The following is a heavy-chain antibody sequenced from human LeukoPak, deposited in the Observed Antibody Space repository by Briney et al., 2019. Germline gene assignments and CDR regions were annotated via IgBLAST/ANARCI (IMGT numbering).Heavy chain of an antibody. CDR2: INPNSGGT. D-gene: IGHD2-15*01. Sequence: ASVKVSCKASGYTFTCYYMHWVRQAPGQGLEWMGWINPNSGGTNYAQKFQGRVTMTRDTSISTAYMELSRLRSDDTAVYYCAREYCSGGSCYGRRYYYYMDVWGKGTTVTISS. J-gene: IGHJ6*03. V-gene: IGHV1-2*02. CDR3: AREYCSGGSCYGRRYYYYMDV. CDR1: GYTFTCYY.